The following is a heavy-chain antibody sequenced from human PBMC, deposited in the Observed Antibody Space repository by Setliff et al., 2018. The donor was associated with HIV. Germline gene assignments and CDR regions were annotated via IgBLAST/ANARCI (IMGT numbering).Heavy chain of an antibody. J-gene: IGHJ3*02. CDR1: GGSVNGHY. CDR3: ARGVGYDGSHAFDI. D-gene: IGHD2-8*02. V-gene: IGHV4-59*08. CDR2: ISYSGST. Sequence: SETLSLTCTVSGGSVNGHYWNWIRLTPGKGLEWIGSISYSGSTNYNPSLKSRVTISVDTSRNEFSLKLSSVTAADTAVYYCARGVGYDGSHAFDIWGQGTMVTVSS.